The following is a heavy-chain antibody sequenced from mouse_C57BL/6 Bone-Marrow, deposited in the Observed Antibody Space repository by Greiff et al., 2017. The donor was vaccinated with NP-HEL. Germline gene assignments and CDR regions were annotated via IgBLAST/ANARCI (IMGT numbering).Heavy chain of an antibody. J-gene: IGHJ1*03. CDR3: ARRNYYGSSFWYFDV. Sequence: QVQLQQPGAELVRPGTSVKLSCKASGYTFTSYWMHWVKQRPGQGLEWIGVIDPSDSYTNYNQKFKGKATLTVDTSSSTAYMQLSSLTSEDSAVYYCARRNYYGSSFWYFDVWGKGTTVTVSS. CDR1: GYTFTSYW. D-gene: IGHD1-1*01. CDR2: IDPSDSYT. V-gene: IGHV1-59*01.